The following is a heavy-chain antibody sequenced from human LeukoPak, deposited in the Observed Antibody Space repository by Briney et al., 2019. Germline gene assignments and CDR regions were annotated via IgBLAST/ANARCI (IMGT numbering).Heavy chain of an antibody. J-gene: IGHJ3*02. Sequence: PSETLSLTCTVSGGSISSYYWSWIRQPAGKGLEWIGRIYTSGSTNYNPSLKSRVTMSVDTSKNQFSLKLSSVTAADTAVYYCARDLDYDSSGYYGGDAFDIWGQGAMVTVSS. V-gene: IGHV4-4*07. CDR1: GGSISSYY. CDR2: IYTSGST. CDR3: ARDLDYDSSGYYGGDAFDI. D-gene: IGHD3-22*01.